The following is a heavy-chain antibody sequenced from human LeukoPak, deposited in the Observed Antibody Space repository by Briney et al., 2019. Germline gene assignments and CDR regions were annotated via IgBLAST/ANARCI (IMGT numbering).Heavy chain of an antibody. CDR3: EKEVRDSRYDLWSGYYGYDAYFDY. D-gene: IGHD3-3*01. CDR2: ISGSGGST. CDR1: GFTFSSYA. J-gene: IGHJ4*02. Sequence: GGSLRLSCAASGFTFSSYAMSWVRQAPGKGLEWVSAISGSGGSTYYADSVKGRFTISRDNSKNTLYLQMNSLRAEDTAVYYCEKEVRDSRYDLWSGYYGYDAYFDYWGQGTLVTVFS. V-gene: IGHV3-23*01.